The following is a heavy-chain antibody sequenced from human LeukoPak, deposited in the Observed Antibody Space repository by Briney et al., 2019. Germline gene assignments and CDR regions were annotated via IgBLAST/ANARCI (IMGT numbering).Heavy chain of an antibody. CDR1: GGSISSGSYY. Sequence: PSETLSLTCTVSGGSISSGSYYWGWIRQPPGKGLEWIGSIYYSGSTYYNPSLKSRVTISVDTSKKQFSLQLNSVTAADTALYYCARFNLFPYYSFDIWGQGTMVTVSS. CDR2: IYYSGST. D-gene: IGHD3-10*01. V-gene: IGHV4-39*01. CDR3: ARFNLFPYYSFDI. J-gene: IGHJ3*02.